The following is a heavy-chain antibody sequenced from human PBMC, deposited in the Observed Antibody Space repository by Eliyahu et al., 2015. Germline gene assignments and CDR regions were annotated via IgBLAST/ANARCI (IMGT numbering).Heavy chain of an antibody. CDR1: GGTFSSQS. CDR3: ARGPETKSAYYYNY. D-gene: IGHD3-22*01. Sequence: QVQLVQSGAEVKKPGSSVKVSCEASGGTFSSQSIDWVRQAPGQGLEWMGGIIPIFGTANYAQKFQGRVTITADESTSTAYMELSSLRFEDTAVYYCARGPETKSAYYYNYWGQGTLVTVSS. V-gene: IGHV1-69*01. J-gene: IGHJ4*02. CDR2: IIPIFGTA.